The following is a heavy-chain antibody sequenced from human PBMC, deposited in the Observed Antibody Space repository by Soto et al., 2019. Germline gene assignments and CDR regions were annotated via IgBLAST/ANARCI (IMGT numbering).Heavy chain of an antibody. V-gene: IGHV4-31*03. CDR1: GGSISSGGYY. J-gene: IGHJ4*02. CDR3: AGGVQLDSWGYFDY. CDR2: IYYSGST. D-gene: IGHD5-18*01. Sequence: QVQLQESGPGLVKPSQTLSLTCTVSGGSISSGGYYWSWIRQHPWKGLEWIGYIYYSGSTYYNPSLKSRVTISVDTSKNQFSLKLSSVTAADTAVYYCAGGVQLDSWGYFDYWGQGTLVTVSS.